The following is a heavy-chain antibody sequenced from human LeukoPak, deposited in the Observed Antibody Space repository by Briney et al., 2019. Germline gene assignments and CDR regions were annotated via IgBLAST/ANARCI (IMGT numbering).Heavy chain of an antibody. CDR1: GFTFSSFE. Sequence: PGGSLRLSCAASGFTFSSFEMNWVRQATGKGLEWVSYISGSGTNIYYADSVKGRFTISRDNAKNSLSLQMNSLRAEDTAIYYCAREAVPGGRGDTFDIWGQGTMVTVSS. CDR2: ISGSGTNI. D-gene: IGHD6-19*01. CDR3: AREAVPGGRGDTFDI. J-gene: IGHJ3*02. V-gene: IGHV3-48*03.